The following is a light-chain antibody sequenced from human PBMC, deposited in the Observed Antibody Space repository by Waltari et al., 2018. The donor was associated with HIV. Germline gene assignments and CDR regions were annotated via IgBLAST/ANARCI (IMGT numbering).Light chain of an antibody. CDR2: RNN. CDR3: ATWTDSLSGVV. J-gene: IGLJ2*01. CDR1: SSNIGSNY. Sequence: QSVLTQSPSASGTPGQRVTISCSGSSSNIGSNYVYWYQQLPGTAPKLLLYRNNRRPAAGPDRCSGSKAGTSASLAISGLRSEDEAHYYCATWTDSLSGVVFGGGTKLRVL. V-gene: IGLV1-47*01.